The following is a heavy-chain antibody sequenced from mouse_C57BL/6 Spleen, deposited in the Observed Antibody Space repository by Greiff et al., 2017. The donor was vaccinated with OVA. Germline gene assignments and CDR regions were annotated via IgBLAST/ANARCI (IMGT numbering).Heavy chain of an antibody. V-gene: IGHV7-3*01. Sequence: VQLKESGGGLVQPGGSLSLSCAASGFTFTDYYMSWVRQPPGKALEWLGFISNKANGYTTEYSASVKGRFTISRDNSQSILYLQMNALRAEYSATYYSARLGTYYFDYWGQGTTLTVSS. CDR3: ARLGTYYFDY. CDR2: ISNKANGYTT. J-gene: IGHJ2*01. CDR1: GFTFTDYY. D-gene: IGHD4-1*01.